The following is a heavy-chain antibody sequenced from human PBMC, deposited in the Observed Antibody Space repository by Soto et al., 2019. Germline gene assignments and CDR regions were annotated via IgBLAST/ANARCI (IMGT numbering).Heavy chain of an antibody. V-gene: IGHV1-69*01. D-gene: IGHD4-17*01. J-gene: IGHJ5*02. Sequence: QLQLVQSGAEVKKPGSSVKVSCKASGGTFSNFAINWVRQAPGQGLEWMGGIIPVFGKAKYAQKFQGRVHFTADEASSTANREANSLTSGDTAAYYCARGSPATVTTGFAPWAQETLVTVPS. CDR2: IIPVFGKA. CDR3: ARGSPATVTTGFAP. CDR1: GGTFSNFA.